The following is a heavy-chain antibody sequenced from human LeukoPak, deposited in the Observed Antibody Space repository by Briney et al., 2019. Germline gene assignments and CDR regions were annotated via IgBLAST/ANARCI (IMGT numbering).Heavy chain of an antibody. Sequence: GGSLRLSCAASGFTVSSNYMSWVRQAPGKGLEWVSVIYSGGSTYYADSVKGRFTISRDNSKNTLYLQMNSLRAEDTAVYYCARDYFPPLFGVVMYERPDWGQGTLVTVSS. CDR3: ARDYFPPLFGVVMYERPD. V-gene: IGHV3-53*01. CDR2: IYSGGST. J-gene: IGHJ4*02. CDR1: GFTVSSNY. D-gene: IGHD3-3*01.